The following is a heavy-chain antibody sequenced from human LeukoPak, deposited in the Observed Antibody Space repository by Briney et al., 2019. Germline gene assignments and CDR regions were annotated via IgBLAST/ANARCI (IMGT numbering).Heavy chain of an antibody. V-gene: IGHV3-33*01. Sequence: PGGSLRLSCAASGFTFSSYCMHWVRQAPGKGLEWVAVIWYDGSNKYYADSVKGRFTISRDNSKNTLYLQMNSLRAEETAVYYCARDREGVFDYWGQGTLVTVSS. CDR2: IWYDGSNK. J-gene: IGHJ4*02. CDR1: GFTFSSYC. D-gene: IGHD3-10*01. CDR3: ARDREGVFDY.